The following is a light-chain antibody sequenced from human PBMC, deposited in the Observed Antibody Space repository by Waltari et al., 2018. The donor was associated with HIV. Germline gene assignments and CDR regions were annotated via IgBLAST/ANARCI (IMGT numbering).Light chain of an antibody. CDR1: QDISSY. J-gene: IGKJ4*01. CDR2: DAS. Sequence: AIRMTQSPSSFPASTGDRVTITCRANQDISSYLAWYQQKPGKVPKLLIYDASALQSGVPSRFSGSGSGTDFTLTISSLQSEDFATYYCQQYYSYPLTFGGGTNVDIK. CDR3: QQYYSYPLT. V-gene: IGKV1-8*01.